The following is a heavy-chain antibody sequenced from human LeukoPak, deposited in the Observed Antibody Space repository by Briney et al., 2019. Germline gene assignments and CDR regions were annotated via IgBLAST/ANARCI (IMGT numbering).Heavy chain of an antibody. Sequence: GASVKVSCTPSGYTFTVYYMHWVRQAPGQGLEWMGWINPNSGGTNYAQKFQGRVTMTRDTSSSTAYMELSRLRSDDTAVYYCARGGYSYGRLDYWGQGTLVTVSS. CDR2: INPNSGGT. CDR1: GYTFTVYY. J-gene: IGHJ4*02. D-gene: IGHD5-18*01. CDR3: ARGGYSYGRLDY. V-gene: IGHV1-2*02.